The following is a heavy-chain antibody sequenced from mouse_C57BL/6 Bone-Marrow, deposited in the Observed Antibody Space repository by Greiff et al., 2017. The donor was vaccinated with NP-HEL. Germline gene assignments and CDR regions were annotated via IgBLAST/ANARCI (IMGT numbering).Heavy chain of an antibody. CDR1: GFTFSDYY. V-gene: IGHV5-12*01. CDR3: ASLITTVVAEGDAMDY. J-gene: IGHJ4*01. CDR2: ISNGGGST. D-gene: IGHD1-1*01. Sequence: EVHLVESGGGLVQPGGSLKLSCAASGFTFSDYYMYRVRQTPEKRLEWVAYISNGGGSTYYPDTVKGRFTISRDNAKNTLYLQMSRLKSEDTAMYYCASLITTVVAEGDAMDYWGQGTSVTVSS.